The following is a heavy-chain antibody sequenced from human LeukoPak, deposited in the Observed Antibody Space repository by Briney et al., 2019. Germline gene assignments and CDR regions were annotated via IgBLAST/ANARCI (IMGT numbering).Heavy chain of an antibody. CDR3: AKAGHFYYYDMDV. Sequence: SGGSLRLSCAASGFTFRSYVMSWVRQAPGKGLEWVSAIRGSDGSTYYADSVKGRFTISRDNSKNTLSLQMSSLRAEDTAVYYCAKAGHFYYYDMDVWGQGTTVTVSS. J-gene: IGHJ6*02. V-gene: IGHV3-23*01. CDR2: IRGSDGST. CDR1: GFTFRSYV.